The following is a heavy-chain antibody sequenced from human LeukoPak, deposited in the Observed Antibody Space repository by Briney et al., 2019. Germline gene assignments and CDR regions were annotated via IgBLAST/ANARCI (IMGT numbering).Heavy chain of an antibody. CDR2: ISAYNGNT. Sequence: GASVKVSCKASGYTFTSYGISWVRQAPGQGLEWMGWISAYNGNTNYAQKLQGRVTMTTDTSTSTAYMELRSLRSDDTAVYYCARVAYQQWLSNYYYYYGMDVWGQGTTVTVSS. J-gene: IGHJ6*02. CDR3: ARVAYQQWLSNYYYYYGMDV. D-gene: IGHD6-19*01. V-gene: IGHV1-18*01. CDR1: GYTFTSYG.